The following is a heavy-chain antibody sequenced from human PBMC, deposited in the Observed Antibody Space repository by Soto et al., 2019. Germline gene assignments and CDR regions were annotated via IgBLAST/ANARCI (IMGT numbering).Heavy chain of an antibody. CDR2: ISAYNGNT. V-gene: IGHV1-18*01. D-gene: IGHD6-19*01. J-gene: IGHJ5*01. CDR3: AREHLGYSSGWFDY. CDR1: GYTFTSYG. Sequence: ASVKVSCKASGYTFTSYGISWVRQAPGQGLEWMGWISAYNGNTNYAQKLQGRVTMTTDTSTRQASMGLMSLRSDDTAVYYCAREHLGYSSGWFDYWGQGTLVTVSS.